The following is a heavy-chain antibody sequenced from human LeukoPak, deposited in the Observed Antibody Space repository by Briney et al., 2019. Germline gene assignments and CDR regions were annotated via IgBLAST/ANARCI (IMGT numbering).Heavy chain of an antibody. CDR3: ARSPVVVPAAAQYRRYYYHGMDV. D-gene: IGHD2-2*01. CDR1: GYTFTGYY. CDR2: ISAYNGNT. Sequence: ASVKVSCKASGYTFTGYYMHWVRQAPGQGLEWMGWISAYNGNTNYAQKLQGRVTMTTDTSTSTAYMELRSLRSDDTAVYYCARSPVVVPAAAQYRRYYYHGMDVWAKGPRSPSP. J-gene: IGHJ6*02. V-gene: IGHV1-18*04.